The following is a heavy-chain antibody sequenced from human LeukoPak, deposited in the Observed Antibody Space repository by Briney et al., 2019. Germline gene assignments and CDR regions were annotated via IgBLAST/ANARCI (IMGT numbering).Heavy chain of an antibody. CDR2: ISWNSGSI. J-gene: IGHJ4*02. D-gene: IGHD3-10*01. CDR3: AKAAPGGSGSYRGGYYFDY. CDR1: GFTFSSYA. Sequence: GGSLRLSCAASGFTFSSYAMHWVRQAPGKGLEWVSGISWNSGSIGYADSVKGRFTISRDNAKNSLYLQMNSLRAEDMALYYCAKAAPGGSGSYRGGYYFDYWGQGTLVTVSS. V-gene: IGHV3-9*03.